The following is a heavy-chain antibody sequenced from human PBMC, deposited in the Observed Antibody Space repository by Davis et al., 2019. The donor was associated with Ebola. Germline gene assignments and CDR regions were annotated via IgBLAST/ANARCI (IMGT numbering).Heavy chain of an antibody. CDR3: TRDGTRDSLVY. CDR2: INQDESQK. Sequence: GESLKISCRASGFTFSTYAMSWVCQAPGKGLEWVANINQDESQKSYVASLKGRFTISRDNAKNSLHLQMNSLTAEDTAVYYCTRDGTRDSLVYWGQGTLVTVSS. D-gene: IGHD1-1*01. V-gene: IGHV3-7*03. CDR1: GFTFSTYA. J-gene: IGHJ4*02.